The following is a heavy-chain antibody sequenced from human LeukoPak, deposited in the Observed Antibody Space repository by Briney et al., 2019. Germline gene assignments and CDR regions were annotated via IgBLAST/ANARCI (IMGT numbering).Heavy chain of an antibody. Sequence: GASVKVSCKASGYTFTSYGISWVRQAPGQGLEWMGWISAYNGNTNYAQKLQGRVTMTTDTSTSTAYMELRGLRSDDTAVYYCARDRGGYCSSTSCYQDNTFDCWGQGTLVTVSS. CDR2: ISAYNGNT. V-gene: IGHV1-18*04. CDR3: ARDRGGYCSSTSCYQDNTFDC. J-gene: IGHJ4*02. CDR1: GYTFTSYG. D-gene: IGHD2-2*01.